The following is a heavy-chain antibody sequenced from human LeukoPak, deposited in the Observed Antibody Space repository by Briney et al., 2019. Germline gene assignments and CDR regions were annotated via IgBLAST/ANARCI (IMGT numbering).Heavy chain of an antibody. CDR2: IGSSSSII. J-gene: IGHJ6*04. CDR3: AELGITMIGGV. D-gene: IGHD3-10*02. CDR1: GFTFSSYS. Sequence: GGSLRLSCAASGFTFSSYSMNWVRQAPGKGLEWVSYIGSSSSIIYYADSVKGRFTISRDNAKNSLYLQMNSLRAEDTAVYYCAELGITMIGGVWGKGTTVTISS. V-gene: IGHV3-48*04.